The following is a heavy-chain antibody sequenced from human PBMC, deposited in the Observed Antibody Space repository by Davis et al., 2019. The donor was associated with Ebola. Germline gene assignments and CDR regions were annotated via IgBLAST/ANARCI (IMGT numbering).Heavy chain of an antibody. Sequence: GESLKISCAASGFTVSSNYMSWVRQAPGKGLEWVSVFYSGGSTYYADSVKGRFTISRDNAKNSLSLQMNSLRAEDTAVYYCAGGESGWDASDIWGRGTMVTVSS. CDR3: AGGESGWDASDI. CDR2: FYSGGST. J-gene: IGHJ3*02. D-gene: IGHD6-19*01. CDR1: GFTVSSNY. V-gene: IGHV3-53*01.